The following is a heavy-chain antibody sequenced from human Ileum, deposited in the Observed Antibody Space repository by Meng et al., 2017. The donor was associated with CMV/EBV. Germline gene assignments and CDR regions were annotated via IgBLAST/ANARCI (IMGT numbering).Heavy chain of an antibody. CDR1: GFTFSSYS. CDR3: AREAVYDVWTIYYYGMDV. V-gene: IGHV3-7*01. J-gene: IGHJ6*02. D-gene: IGHD3-3*01. Sequence: GESLKISCAASGFTFSSYSMNWVRQAPGKGLEWVANIKQDGSEKYYVDSVKGRFTISRDNAKNSLYLQMNSLRAEDTAVYYCAREAVYDVWTIYYYGMDVWGQGTTVTVSS. CDR2: IKQDGSEK.